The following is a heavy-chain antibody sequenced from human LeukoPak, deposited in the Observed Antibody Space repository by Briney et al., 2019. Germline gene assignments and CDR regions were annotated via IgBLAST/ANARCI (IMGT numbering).Heavy chain of an antibody. V-gene: IGHV3-30*02. D-gene: IGHD3-10*01. Sequence: GGSLRLSCAASGFTLSSYGMHWVRQAPGKGLEWVAFIRYDGSNKYYADSVKGRFTISRDNSKNTLYLQMNSLRAEDTAVYYCATDTYYYGSGSPDALDYWGQGTLVTVSS. CDR3: ATDTYYYGSGSPDALDY. J-gene: IGHJ4*02. CDR1: GFTLSSYG. CDR2: IRYDGSNK.